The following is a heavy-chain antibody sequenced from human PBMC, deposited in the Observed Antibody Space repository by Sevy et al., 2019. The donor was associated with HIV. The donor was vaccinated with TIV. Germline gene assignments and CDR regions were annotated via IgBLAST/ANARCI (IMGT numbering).Heavy chain of an antibody. CDR1: GFTFSDYA. D-gene: IGHD2-2*01. J-gene: IGHJ6*02. CDR3: AKTINSGGGVVPAANYYYYGLDV. CDR2: INGKGRST. V-gene: IGHV3-23*01. Sequence: GGSLRLSCAASGFTFSDYAMNWVRQAPGKGLEWVSAINGKGRSTHYTDSVEGRFTISRDNAKSTLYLEMNGLRVEDTAVYYCAKTINSGGGVVPAANYYYYGLDVWGQGTTVTVSS.